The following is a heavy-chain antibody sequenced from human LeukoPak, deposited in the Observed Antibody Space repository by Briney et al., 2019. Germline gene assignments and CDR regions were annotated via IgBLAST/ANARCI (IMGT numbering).Heavy chain of an antibody. J-gene: IGHJ4*02. CDR3: AKKSSSWQYYFDY. V-gene: IGHV3-7*03. D-gene: IGHD6-6*01. CDR2: IKQDGSEK. CDR1: GFTFSSYA. Sequence: GGSLRLSCAASGFTFSSYAMSWVRQAPGKGLEWVANIKQDGSEKYYVDSVKGRFTISRDNAKNSLYLQMNSLRADDTAMYCCAKKSSSWQYYFDYWGQGTLVTVSS.